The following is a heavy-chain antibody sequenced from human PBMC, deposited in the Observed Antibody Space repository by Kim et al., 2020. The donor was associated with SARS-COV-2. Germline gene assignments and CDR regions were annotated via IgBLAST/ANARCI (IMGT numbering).Heavy chain of an antibody. V-gene: IGHV4-59*01. CDR3: ARVKYYYYYYGMDV. Sequence: TPSLKGRVTISVDTSKNQFSLKLSSVTAADTAVYYCARVKYYYYYYGMDVWGQGTTVTVSS. J-gene: IGHJ6*02.